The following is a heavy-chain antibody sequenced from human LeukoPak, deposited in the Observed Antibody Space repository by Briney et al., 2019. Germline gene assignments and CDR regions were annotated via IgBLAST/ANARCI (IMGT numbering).Heavy chain of an antibody. D-gene: IGHD4-17*01. V-gene: IGHV4-34*01. CDR2: INHSGST. J-gene: IGHJ4*02. Sequence: SETLSLTCAVYGGSFSGYYWSWIRQPPGKGLEWIGEINHSGSTNYNPSLKSRVTVSVDTSKNQFSLKLSSVTAADTAVYYCARGLAVTILRKGSPFDYWGRGTLVTVSS. CDR3: ARGLAVTILRKGSPFDY. CDR1: GGSFSGYY.